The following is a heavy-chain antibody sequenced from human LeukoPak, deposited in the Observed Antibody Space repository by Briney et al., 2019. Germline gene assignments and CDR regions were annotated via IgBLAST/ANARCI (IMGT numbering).Heavy chain of an antibody. CDR1: GGSISSSSYY. V-gene: IGHV4-39*01. J-gene: IGHJ2*01. CDR2: IYYSGST. Sequence: SETLSLTCTVSGGSISSSSYYWGWMRPPPGKGLEWIGNIYYSGSTFYNPSLKSRVTISVDTSKNHFFLKLSSVTAADTAVYYCARQRGGGYWYFDLWGRGTLVTVSS. CDR3: ARQRGGGYWYFDL. D-gene: IGHD3-3*01.